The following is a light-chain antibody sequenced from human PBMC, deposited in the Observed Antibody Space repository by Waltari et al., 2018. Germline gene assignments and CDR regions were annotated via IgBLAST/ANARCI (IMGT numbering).Light chain of an antibody. Sequence: EIVMPQSPATLSVSPGERATLSCRASQSVSSNLAWYQQQPGQAPRLLIYGASTRATGIPARFSGSGAGTEFTLTISSLQSEDFAVYYCQQYNNWPPLTFGGGTKVEIK. CDR2: GAS. V-gene: IGKV3-15*01. CDR1: QSVSSN. CDR3: QQYNNWPPLT. J-gene: IGKJ4*01.